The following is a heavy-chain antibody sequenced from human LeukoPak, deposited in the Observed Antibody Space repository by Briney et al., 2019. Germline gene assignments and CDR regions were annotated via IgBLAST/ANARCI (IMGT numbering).Heavy chain of an antibody. J-gene: IGHJ4*02. CDR3: ARDPSSGYQLLPFDY. V-gene: IGHV3-30*04. Sequence: GRSLRLSCAASGFSFSSYAMHWVRQAPGKGLEWVAVISHDGSNKYYADSVKGRFTISRDNSKNTLYLQMNSLRAEGTAVYYCARDPSSGYQLLPFDYWGQGTLVTVSS. CDR1: GFSFSSYA. CDR2: ISHDGSNK. D-gene: IGHD2-2*01.